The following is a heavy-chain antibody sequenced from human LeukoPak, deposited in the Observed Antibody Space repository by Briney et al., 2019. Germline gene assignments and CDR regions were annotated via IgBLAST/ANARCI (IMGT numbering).Heavy chain of an antibody. D-gene: IGHD2-15*01. Sequence: SQTLSLTCAISGDSVSSNSATWSWIRQSPSRGLEWLGRIYYRSKWFNEYRGSMKSRVTMDPDTSKNQLSLQLKSVTPDDTAVYYCARGRPMGGIGFDYWGQGTLVTVSS. CDR3: ARGRPMGGIGFDY. CDR1: GDSVSSNSAT. J-gene: IGHJ4*02. CDR2: IYYRSKWFN. V-gene: IGHV6-1*01.